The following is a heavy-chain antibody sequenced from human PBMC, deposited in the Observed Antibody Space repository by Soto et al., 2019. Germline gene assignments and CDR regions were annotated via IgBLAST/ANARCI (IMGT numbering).Heavy chain of an antibody. CDR1: GFTFSSYA. V-gene: IGHV3-64D*06. CDR3: VNGPLRTTLDY. CDR2: ISSNGGST. J-gene: IGHJ4*02. D-gene: IGHD1-1*01. Sequence: GGSLRLSCSASGFTFSSYAMHWVRQAPGKGLEYVSAISSNGGSTYYADSVKGRFTISRDNSKNTLYLQLSSLRAEDTAVYYCVNGPLRTTLDYWGQGTLVTVSS.